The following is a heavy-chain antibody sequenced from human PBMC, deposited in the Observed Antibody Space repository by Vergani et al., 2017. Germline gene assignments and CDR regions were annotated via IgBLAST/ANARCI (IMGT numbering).Heavy chain of an antibody. CDR3: ARDRIALGEEAVNI. V-gene: IGHV4-4*07. CDR1: GGSISNYD. Sequence: QVQLQESGPGLVKPSETLSLTCTVSGGSISNYDWSWIRQPAGKGLEWIGRIYTSGSTNYNPSLKSRVTMSVDTSKNQFSLKLTSVTAADTAVYYCARDRIALGEEAVNIWGQGTMVTVSS. J-gene: IGHJ3*02. CDR2: IYTSGST. D-gene: IGHD3-10*01.